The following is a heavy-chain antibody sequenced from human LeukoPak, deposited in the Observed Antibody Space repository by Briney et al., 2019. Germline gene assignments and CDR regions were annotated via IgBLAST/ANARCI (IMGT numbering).Heavy chain of an antibody. J-gene: IGHJ6*03. V-gene: IGHV4-61*02. Sequence: PSETLSLTCTVSGGSISGGSYYWSWIRQPAGKGLEWIGRIYTTGSTNYNPSLKSRVTISVHTSKNQFSLKLSSVTAADTAVYYCARVVPACRGYYYYYYMDVWGKGTTVTVSS. CDR1: GGSISGGSYY. D-gene: IGHD2-2*01. CDR2: IYTTGST. CDR3: ARVVPACRGYYYYYYMDV.